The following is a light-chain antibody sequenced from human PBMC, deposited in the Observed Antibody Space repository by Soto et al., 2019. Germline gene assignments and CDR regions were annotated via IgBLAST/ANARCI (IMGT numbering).Light chain of an antibody. CDR3: QQYKTFLGT. CDR1: QTVSSW. CDR2: KAS. J-gene: IGKJ1*01. Sequence: DIQMTQSPSTLSASVGDRVTITCRASQTVSSWLAWYQQKPGKAPKLLIYKASSLESGVPSRFSGNGTGTEFTLTISSLQPDDFATYYCQQYKTFLGTFGQGTKVEI. V-gene: IGKV1-5*03.